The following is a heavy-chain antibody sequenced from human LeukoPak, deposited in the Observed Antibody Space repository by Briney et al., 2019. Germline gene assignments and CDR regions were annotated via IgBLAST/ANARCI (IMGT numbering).Heavy chain of an antibody. V-gene: IGHV4-59*12. J-gene: IGHJ4*02. CDR1: GGSTSSYY. D-gene: IGHD6-19*01. CDR2: VHYSGNT. Sequence: PSETLSLTCTVSGGSTSSYYWGWIRQPPEKGLEWIGYVHYSGNTNYNSSLRSRVTMSLDTSKNQISLRLTSVTAADTAVYYCARGGWSLDYWGQGTLVTVSS. CDR3: ARGGWSLDY.